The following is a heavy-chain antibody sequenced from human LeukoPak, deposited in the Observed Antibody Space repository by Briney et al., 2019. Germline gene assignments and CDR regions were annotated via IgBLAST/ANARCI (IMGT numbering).Heavy chain of an antibody. CDR3: ARGHTSSWPTVDY. D-gene: IGHD6-13*01. V-gene: IGHV3-48*02. CDR2: ISSGSSTI. J-gene: IGHJ4*02. Sequence: PGGSLRLSCAASGFTFSSYSMNWVRQAPGKGLEWVSYISSGSSTIHYADSVKGRFTISRDNAKDSLYLQMNSLRDEDMAVYFCARGHTSSWPTVDYWGQGTLVTVSS. CDR1: GFTFSSYS.